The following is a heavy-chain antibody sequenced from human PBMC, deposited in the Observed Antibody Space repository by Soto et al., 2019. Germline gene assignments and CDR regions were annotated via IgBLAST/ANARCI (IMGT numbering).Heavy chain of an antibody. V-gene: IGHV3-48*02. D-gene: IGHD6-19*01. CDR3: ARPSSGSANGGDP. J-gene: IGHJ5*02. CDR1: GFTFNSYS. Sequence: EVQLVESGGGLVQPGGSLRLSCAASGFTFNSYSMNWVRQAPGKGLEWVSDISSSSTTKYYTDSVKGRFTISRDNAKNSLYLQMNSMIEDDTAVYYCARPSSGSANGGDPWGQGTLVTVSS. CDR2: ISSSSTTK.